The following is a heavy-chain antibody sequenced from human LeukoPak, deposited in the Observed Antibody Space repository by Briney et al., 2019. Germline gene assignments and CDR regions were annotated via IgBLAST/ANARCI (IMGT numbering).Heavy chain of an antibody. V-gene: IGHV3-73*01. Sequence: QPGGSLRLSCAASGFTFSGSAMHWVRQASGKGLEWVGRIRSKANSYATAYAASVKGRFTISRDDSKNTAYLQMNSLKTEDTAVYYCARDVTLVRGVPYYFDYWGQGTLVTVSS. J-gene: IGHJ4*02. CDR3: ARDVTLVRGVPYYFDY. D-gene: IGHD3-10*01. CDR2: IRSKANSYAT. CDR1: GFTFSGSA.